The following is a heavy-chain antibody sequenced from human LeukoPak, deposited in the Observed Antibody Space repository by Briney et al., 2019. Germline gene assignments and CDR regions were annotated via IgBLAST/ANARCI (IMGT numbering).Heavy chain of an antibody. CDR1: GYTFTSYY. Sequence: ASVKVSCKASGYTFTSYYMHWVRQAPGQGLEWMGWINPNSGGTNYAQKFQGRVTMTRDTSISTAYMELSRLRSDDTAVYYCASGEYTATSDAFDIWGQGTMVTVSS. CDR3: ASGEYTATSDAFDI. V-gene: IGHV1-2*02. CDR2: INPNSGGT. J-gene: IGHJ3*02. D-gene: IGHD5-18*01.